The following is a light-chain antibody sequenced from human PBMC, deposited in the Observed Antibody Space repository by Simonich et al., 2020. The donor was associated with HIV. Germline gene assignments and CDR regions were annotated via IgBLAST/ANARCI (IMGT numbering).Light chain of an antibody. Sequence: DIVMTQSPDSLSVSLGERATINCKSSQSILKRSNNKNYLAWYQQKAGQPPKLLIDWASTRESGVPDRFSGSGSGTDFTLTISSLQAEDVAVYYCQQYYTTPLTFGGGTKVEIK. CDR2: WAS. CDR1: QSILKRSNNKNY. V-gene: IGKV4-1*01. CDR3: QQYYTTPLT. J-gene: IGKJ4*01.